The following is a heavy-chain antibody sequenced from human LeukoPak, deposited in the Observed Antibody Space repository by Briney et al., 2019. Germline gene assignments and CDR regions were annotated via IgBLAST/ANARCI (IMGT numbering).Heavy chain of an antibody. V-gene: IGHV1-18*01. Sequence: ASVKLSCKASGYSFTSYGISWVRHAPGQGLEWMGWISAYNGNTNYAQTLQGRVTMTTDTSTSTAYMELRSLRSDDTAVYYCARYGTMVRGVIPFPLDYWGQGTLVTVSS. CDR1: GYSFTSYG. CDR2: ISAYNGNT. CDR3: ARYGTMVRGVIPFPLDY. D-gene: IGHD3-10*01. J-gene: IGHJ4*02.